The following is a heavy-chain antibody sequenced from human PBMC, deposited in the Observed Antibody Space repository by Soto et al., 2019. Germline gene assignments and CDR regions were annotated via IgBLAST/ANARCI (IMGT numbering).Heavy chain of an antibody. CDR1: GFTFSSYA. Sequence: GGSLRLSCAASGFTFSSYAMHWVRQAPGKGLEWVAVISYDGSNKYYADSVKGRFTISRDNSKNTLYLQMNSLRAEDTAVYYCARDLAVAGRRSKGGYYYGMDVWGQGTTVTVSS. V-gene: IGHV3-30-3*01. CDR3: ARDLAVAGRRSKGGYYYGMDV. J-gene: IGHJ6*02. D-gene: IGHD6-19*01. CDR2: ISYDGSNK.